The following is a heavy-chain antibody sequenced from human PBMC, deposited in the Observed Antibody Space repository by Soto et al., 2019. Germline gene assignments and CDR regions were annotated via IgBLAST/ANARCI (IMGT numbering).Heavy chain of an antibody. V-gene: IGHV4-38-2*01. J-gene: IGHJ4*02. CDR3: ARHADSSSYYYPFDY. Sequence: SETLSLTCFVSRYSISSGYYWDWIRQPPGKGLEWIGSIFHGGTPYYNPSLKSRLTISVDTSKNQFSLTLSSVTAADTAVYYCARHADSSSYYYPFDYWGQGSLATVSS. CDR1: RYSISSGYY. CDR2: IFHGGTP. D-gene: IGHD3-22*01.